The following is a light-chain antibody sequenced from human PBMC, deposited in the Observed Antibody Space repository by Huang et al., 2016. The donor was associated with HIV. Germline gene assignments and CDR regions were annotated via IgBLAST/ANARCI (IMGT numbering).Light chain of an antibody. CDR3: QQYGSSPPVWT. CDR1: QSVSSSY. V-gene: IGKV3-20*01. CDR2: GAS. J-gene: IGKJ1*01. Sequence: EIVLTQSPGTLSLSPGEGATLSCRASQSVSSSYLAWYQQKPGQAPRPLIYGASSRATGIPDRVSGSGSGTDFTLTISRLEPEDFAVYYCQQYGSSPPVWTFGQGTKVEIK.